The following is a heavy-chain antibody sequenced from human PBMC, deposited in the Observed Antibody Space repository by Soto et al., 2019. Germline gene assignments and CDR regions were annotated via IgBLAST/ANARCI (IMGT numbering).Heavy chain of an antibody. CDR1: GGTFSSYA. J-gene: IGHJ3*02. CDR3: ARRHVSNTAMVRSLEDAFDI. V-gene: IGHV1-69*01. CDR2: IIPIFGTA. Sequence: QVQLVQSGAEVKKPGSSVKVSCKASGGTFSSYAISWVRQAPGQGLEWMGGIIPIFGTANYAQKFQGRVTITADESTSTAYMELSSLRSEDTAVYYRARRHVSNTAMVRSLEDAFDIWGQGTMVTVSS. D-gene: IGHD5-18*01.